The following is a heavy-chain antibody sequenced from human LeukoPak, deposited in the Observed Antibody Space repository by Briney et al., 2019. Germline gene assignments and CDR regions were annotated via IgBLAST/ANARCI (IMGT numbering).Heavy chain of an antibody. J-gene: IGHJ4*02. Sequence: ASVKVSCKASGYTFTDHFIHWVRQAPGQGLEWMGWIRPNSGDTHYAQRFQGRVTMTRDTSVSTAHMELSSLRSDDTAIYYCARNYGHNSKYFDFWGQGTLVTVSS. CDR1: GYTFTDHF. CDR3: ARNYGHNSKYFDF. V-gene: IGHV1-2*02. CDR2: IRPNSGDT. D-gene: IGHD4-17*01.